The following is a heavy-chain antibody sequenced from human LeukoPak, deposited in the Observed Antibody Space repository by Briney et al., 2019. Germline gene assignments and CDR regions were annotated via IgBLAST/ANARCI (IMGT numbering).Heavy chain of an antibody. V-gene: IGHV4-59*12. Sequence: SETLSLTCTVSGGSISSYYWSWIRQPPGKGLEWIGYIYYSGSTNYNPSLKSRVTISVDTSKNQFSLKLNSVTAADTAVYYCARDLVSYYYGSGPYDYWGQGTLVTVSS. CDR3: ARDLVSYYYGSGPYDY. CDR1: GGSISSYY. CDR2: IYYSGST. D-gene: IGHD3-10*01. J-gene: IGHJ4*02.